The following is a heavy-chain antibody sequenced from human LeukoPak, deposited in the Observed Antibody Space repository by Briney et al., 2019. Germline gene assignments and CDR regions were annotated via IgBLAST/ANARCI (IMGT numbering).Heavy chain of an antibody. CDR1: GGTFSSYA. D-gene: IGHD1-20*01. J-gene: IGHJ6*02. CDR2: IIPIFGTA. Sequence: SVKVSCKASGGTFSSYAISWVRQAPGQGLEWMGGIIPIFGTANYAQKFQGRVTITADESTSTAYMELSSLRSEDTAVYYCAREPITGTTHYYGMDVWGQGTTVTVSS. V-gene: IGHV1-69*01. CDR3: AREPITGTTHYYGMDV.